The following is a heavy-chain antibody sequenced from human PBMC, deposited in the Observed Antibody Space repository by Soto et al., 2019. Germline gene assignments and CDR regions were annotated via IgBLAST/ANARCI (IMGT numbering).Heavy chain of an antibody. D-gene: IGHD3-22*01. CDR3: AKDSMYYYDSSGFPRVGDFYI. Sequence: RLSCAASGFTFGSYAMGWGRKAPGNGLEWGSALGGSGGRTYDAGSVKGRLNISRDNSKNTLYLQMKSLRAEDTAVYYCAKDSMYYYDSSGFPRVGDFYICGKGTRLTVSS. CDR2: LGGSGGRT. CDR1: GFTFGSYA. V-gene: IGHV3-23*01. J-gene: IGHJ3*02.